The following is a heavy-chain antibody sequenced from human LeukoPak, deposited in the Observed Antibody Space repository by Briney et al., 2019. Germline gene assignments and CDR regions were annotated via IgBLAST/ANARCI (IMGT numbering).Heavy chain of an antibody. J-gene: IGHJ4*02. CDR3: ARRLSYYYDSSGYDY. CDR1: GYTFTSYG. V-gene: IGHV1-18*01. Sequence: ASVKVSCKASGYTFTSYGISWVRQAPGQGLEWMGWISAYNGNTNYAQKLQGRVTMTTDTSTSTAYMELRSLRSDDTAVYYCARRLSYYYDSSGYDYWGQGTLVTVSS. D-gene: IGHD3-22*01. CDR2: ISAYNGNT.